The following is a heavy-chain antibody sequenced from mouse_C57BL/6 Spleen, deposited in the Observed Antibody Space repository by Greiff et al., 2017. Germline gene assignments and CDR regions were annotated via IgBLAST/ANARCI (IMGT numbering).Heavy chain of an antibody. CDR1: GYTFTSYW. CDR3: AIEGGYPPHYYAMDY. Sequence: VQLQQPGAELVKPGASVKVSCKASGYTFTSYWMHWVKQRPGKGLEWIGRIHPSDSDTNYNQKFKGKATLTVNNSSSTAYMQLSSLTSEDSAVYYCAIEGGYPPHYYAMDYWGQGTSVTVSS. D-gene: IGHD1-1*02. J-gene: IGHJ4*01. V-gene: IGHV1-74*01. CDR2: IHPSDSDT.